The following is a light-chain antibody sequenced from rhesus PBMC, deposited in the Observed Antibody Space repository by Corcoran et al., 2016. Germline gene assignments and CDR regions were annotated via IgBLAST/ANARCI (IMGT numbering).Light chain of an antibody. CDR2: DAS. J-gene: IGKJ2*01. V-gene: IGKV1-38*01. Sequence: DIQLTQSPSSLSASVGDRVTMSCRASQGISSHLAWYQQKSGKAPNLLIYDASNLQSGVPSRFRGSGSGTEVSLTISTLQPEDFATYYCQQRNDYPYTFGQGTKVEIK. CDR3: QQRNDYPYT. CDR1: QGISSH.